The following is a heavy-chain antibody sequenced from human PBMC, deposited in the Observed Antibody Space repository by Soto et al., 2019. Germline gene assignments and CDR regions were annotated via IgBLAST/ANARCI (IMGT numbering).Heavy chain of an antibody. J-gene: IGHJ4*02. CDR2: ISAYNGNT. D-gene: IGHD3-22*01. V-gene: IGHV1-18*01. CDR1: GYTFTNFG. Sequence: SVKVSCKTSGYTFTNFGISWVRQAPGQGLEWMGWISAYNGNTNYAQKFQGRVTMTTNTSTSTAYMELSSLRSEDTAVYYCARVGYYYDSSGYYLSFDYWGQGTLVTSPQ. CDR3: ARVGYYYDSSGYYLSFDY.